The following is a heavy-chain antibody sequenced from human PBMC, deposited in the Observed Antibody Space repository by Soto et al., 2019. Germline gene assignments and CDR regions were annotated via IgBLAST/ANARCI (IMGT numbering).Heavy chain of an antibody. CDR1: GFSFNNYW. CDR2: INSDGTLT. V-gene: IGHV3-74*01. CDR3: ARGISGAYDSTYDW. D-gene: IGHD5-12*01. J-gene: IGHJ4*02. Sequence: LRLSCAASGFSFNNYWMHWVRQAPGKGLVWVSRINSDGTLTNYADSVKGRFTISRDNAKNTLRLQMNSLRAEDTAVYYCARGISGAYDSTYDWWGQRTLVTVSS.